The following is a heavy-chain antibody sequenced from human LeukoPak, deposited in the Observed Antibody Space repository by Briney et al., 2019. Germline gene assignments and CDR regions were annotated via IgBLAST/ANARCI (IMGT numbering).Heavy chain of an antibody. Sequence: ASVKVSCKASGYTFTSYGISWVRQAPGQGLEWMGWISAYNGNTNYAQKLQGRVTMTTDTSTSTAYMELRSLRSDDTAVYYCARDLTQEKYSSSWYRADPENDYWGQGTLVTVSS. J-gene: IGHJ4*02. V-gene: IGHV1-18*01. CDR2: ISAYNGNT. CDR1: GYTFTSYG. D-gene: IGHD6-13*01. CDR3: ARDLTQEKYSSSWYRADPENDY.